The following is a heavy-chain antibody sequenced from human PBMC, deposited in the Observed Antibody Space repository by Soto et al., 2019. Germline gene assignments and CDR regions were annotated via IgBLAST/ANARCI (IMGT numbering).Heavy chain of an antibody. V-gene: IGHV4-34*01. CDR3: ARIRKSITMVRGVVTNYYYYGMDV. CDR1: GGSFSGYY. CDR2: INHSGST. J-gene: IGHJ6*02. Sequence: SETLSLTCAVYGGSFSGYYWSWIRQPPGKGLEWIGEINHSGSTNYNPSLKSRVTISVDTSKNQFSLKLSSVTAADTAVYYCARIRKSITMVRGVVTNYYYYGMDVWGQGTTVTVSS. D-gene: IGHD3-10*01.